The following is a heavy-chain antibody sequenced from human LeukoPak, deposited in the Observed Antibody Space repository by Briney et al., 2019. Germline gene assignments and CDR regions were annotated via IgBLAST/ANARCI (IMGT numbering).Heavy chain of an antibody. Sequence: PSETLSLTCSVSSGSIDNEHWCWVRQPPGKGLEWIGHTLYGGSNKFNPSLNSRVTISVDRSKIQFSLTLISVTAADTAVYYCVSLLFGGAGRGNWGQGSLVTVSS. V-gene: IGHV4-59*12. J-gene: IGHJ4*02. CDR3: VSLLFGGAGRGN. CDR1: SGSIDNEH. D-gene: IGHD3-3*01. CDR2: TLYGGSN.